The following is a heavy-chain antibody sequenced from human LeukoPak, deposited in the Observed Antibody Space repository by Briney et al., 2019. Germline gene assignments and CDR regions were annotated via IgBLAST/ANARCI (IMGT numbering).Heavy chain of an antibody. CDR2: IYHSGST. Sequence: SGTLSLTCAVSGGSISSSNWWSWVRQPPGKELEWIGEIYHSGSTNYNPSLKSRVTISVDKSKNQFSLKLSSVTAADTAVYYCARAGEAGTPYNWFDPWGQGTLVTVSS. CDR3: ARAGEAGTPYNWFDP. V-gene: IGHV4-4*02. J-gene: IGHJ5*02. CDR1: GGSISSSNW. D-gene: IGHD6-19*01.